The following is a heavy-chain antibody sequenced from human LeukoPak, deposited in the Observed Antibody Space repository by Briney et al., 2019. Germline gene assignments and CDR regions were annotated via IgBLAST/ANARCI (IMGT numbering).Heavy chain of an antibody. CDR2: LYSGSDT. Sequence: GGSLTLSCAASGFSVSTKYMNWVRQAPGKAREWVSILYSGSDTYYADSVEGRFIISRDSSKNTLFLQMNDLRVEDTAVYYCARVGDHFHWYLDLWGRGTLVTISS. CDR1: GFSVSTKY. V-gene: IGHV3-53*01. D-gene: IGHD3-3*02. J-gene: IGHJ2*01. CDR3: ARVGDHFHWYLDL.